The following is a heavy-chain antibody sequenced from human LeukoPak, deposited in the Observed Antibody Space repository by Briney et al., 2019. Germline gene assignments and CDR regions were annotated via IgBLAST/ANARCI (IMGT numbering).Heavy chain of an antibody. CDR3: AKEYSSTGDWFDP. D-gene: IGHD6-13*01. V-gene: IGHV3-23*01. CDR1: GFTFSSYS. CDR2: ISGSGGST. J-gene: IGHJ5*02. Sequence: RAGGSLRLSCAASGFTFSSYSMNWVRQAPGKGLEWVSAISGSGGSTYYADSVKGRFTISRDNSKNTLYLQMNSLRAEDTAVYYCAKEYSSTGDWFDPWGQGTLVTVSS.